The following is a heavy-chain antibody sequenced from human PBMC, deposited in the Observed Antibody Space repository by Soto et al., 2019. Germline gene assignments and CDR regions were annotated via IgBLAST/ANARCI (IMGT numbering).Heavy chain of an antibody. Sequence: QLLESGPGLVKPSETLSLTCTVSCGSISSSSYYWGWIRQPPGKWREWIGSIYYSGSTYYNPSLKSRVTISVDTSKYQFSLKLSSVTSADTAVYYCARHLQRGAAMAHYFDYWCQGTLVTVSS. CDR2: IYYSGST. CDR1: CGSISSSSYY. CDR3: ARHLQRGAAMAHYFDY. V-gene: IGHV4-39*01. D-gene: IGHD5-18*01. J-gene: IGHJ4*02.